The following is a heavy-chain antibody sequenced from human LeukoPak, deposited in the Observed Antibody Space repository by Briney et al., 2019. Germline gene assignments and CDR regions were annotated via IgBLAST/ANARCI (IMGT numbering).Heavy chain of an antibody. Sequence: SETLSLTCAVSNYSISSGYYWGWIRQPPGKGLEWIGSIYHRGNTYCNPSLKSRVTISVDTSKNQFSLKLSSVTAADTAVYYCARIRMITFGGVIVRTYYFDYWGQGTLVIVSS. D-gene: IGHD3-16*02. CDR1: NYSISSGYY. J-gene: IGHJ4*02. CDR2: IYHRGNT. CDR3: ARIRMITFGGVIVRTYYFDY. V-gene: IGHV4-38-2*01.